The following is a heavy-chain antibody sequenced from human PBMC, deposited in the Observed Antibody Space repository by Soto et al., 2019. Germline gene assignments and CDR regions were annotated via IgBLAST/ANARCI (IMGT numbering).Heavy chain of an antibody. J-gene: IGHJ4*02. D-gene: IGHD2-8*02. V-gene: IGHV4-59*01. CDR1: GGSISGSY. CDR3: ASSVSDPGARIDY. CDR2: VYYTGST. Sequence: PSETLSLTCSVSGGSISGSYWSWIRQSPGKGLEWLGYVYYTGSTNYSPYLRSRVSISVDASKNEFSLTLTAVTAADTAVYFCASSVSDPGARIDYWGQGTQVTVSS.